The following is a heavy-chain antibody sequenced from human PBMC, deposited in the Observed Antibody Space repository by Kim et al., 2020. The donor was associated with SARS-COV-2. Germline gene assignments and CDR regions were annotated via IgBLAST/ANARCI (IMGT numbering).Heavy chain of an antibody. J-gene: IGHJ6*02. CDR1: GYSFTSYW. CDR3: ASSSHYGSGSYGNYYYYGMDV. D-gene: IGHD3-10*01. CDR2: IYPGDSDT. V-gene: IGHV5-51*01. Sequence: GESLKISCKGSGYSFTSYWIGWVRQMPGKGLEWMGIIYPGDSDTRYSPSFQGQVTISADKSISTAYLQWSSLKASDTAMYYCASSSHYGSGSYGNYYYYGMDVWGQGTTVTVSS.